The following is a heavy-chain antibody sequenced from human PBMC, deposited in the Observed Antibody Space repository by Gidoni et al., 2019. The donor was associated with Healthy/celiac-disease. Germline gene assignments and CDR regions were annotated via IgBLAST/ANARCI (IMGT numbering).Heavy chain of an antibody. D-gene: IGHD3-10*01. J-gene: IGHJ6*03. CDR1: GGSFSGYY. Sequence: QVQLQQWGAGLLKPSETLSLTCAVYGGSFSGYYCSWIRQPPGKGLEWIGEINHSGSTNYNPSLKSRVTISVDTSKTQFSLKLSSVTAADSAVYHCARGRAMVREYYYYYMDVWGKGTTVTVSS. CDR3: ARGRAMVREYYYYYMDV. V-gene: IGHV4-34*02. CDR2: INHSGST.